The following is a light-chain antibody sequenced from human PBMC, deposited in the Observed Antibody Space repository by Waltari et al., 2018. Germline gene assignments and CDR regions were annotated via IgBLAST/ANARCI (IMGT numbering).Light chain of an antibody. CDR1: STAIGGYVY. Sequence: QSALTQPAYVSGSTGASITISCTGTSTAIGGYVYVSWYQQHPDKAPKLIIYEVNSRPSGFSARFSGSRSGNTASLTISGLQAEDAADYYCSSYTSSDTLVLGTGTKVIVL. CDR3: SSYTSSDTLV. CDR2: EVN. J-gene: IGLJ1*01. V-gene: IGLV2-14*01.